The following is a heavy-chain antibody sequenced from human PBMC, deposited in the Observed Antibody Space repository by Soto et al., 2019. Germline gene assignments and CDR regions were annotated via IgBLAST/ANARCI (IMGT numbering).Heavy chain of an antibody. CDR2: IYYSGST. CDR1: GGSISSGGYY. V-gene: IGHV4-31*03. CDR3: ARDLVEYSSSSGRWFDP. Sequence: QVQLQESGPGLVKPSQTLSLTCTVSGGSISSGGYYWSWIRQHPGKGLEWIGYIYYSGSTYYNPSLKSRVTIAVDTSKNQFSLKLSSVTAADTAVYYCARDLVEYSSSSGRWFDPWGQGTLVTVSS. D-gene: IGHD6-6*01. J-gene: IGHJ5*02.